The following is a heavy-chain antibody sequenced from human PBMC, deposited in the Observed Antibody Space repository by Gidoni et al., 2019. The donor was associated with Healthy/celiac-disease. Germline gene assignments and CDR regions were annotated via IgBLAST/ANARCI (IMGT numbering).Heavy chain of an antibody. Sequence: EVQLVESGGGLVQPGGSLRLSCAASGFTFSSYAMSWVRQAPGKGLEWVSAISGSGGSTYYADSVKGRFTISRDNSKNTLYLQMNSLRAEDTAVYYCAKGKAALSDYYYYYGMDVWGQGTTVTVSS. V-gene: IGHV3-23*04. CDR2: ISGSGGST. D-gene: IGHD6-13*01. CDR3: AKGKAALSDYYYYYGMDV. CDR1: GFTFSSYA. J-gene: IGHJ6*02.